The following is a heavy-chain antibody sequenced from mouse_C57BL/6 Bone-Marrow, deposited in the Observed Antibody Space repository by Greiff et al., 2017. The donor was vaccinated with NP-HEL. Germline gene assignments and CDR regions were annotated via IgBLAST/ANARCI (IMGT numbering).Heavy chain of an antibody. CDR1: GFTFSSYA. J-gene: IGHJ4*01. V-gene: IGHV5-4*03. D-gene: IGHD2-5*01. CDR2: ISDGGSYT. CDR3: ARARKDYSNYDAMDY. Sequence: DVMLVESGGGLVKPGGSLKLSCAASGFTFSSYAMSWVRQTPEKRLEWVATISDGGSYTYYPDNVKGRFTISRDNAKNNLYLQMSHLKSEDTAMYYCARARKDYSNYDAMDYWGQGTSVTVSS.